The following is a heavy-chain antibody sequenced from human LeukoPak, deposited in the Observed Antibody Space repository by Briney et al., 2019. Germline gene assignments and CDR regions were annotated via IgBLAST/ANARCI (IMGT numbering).Heavy chain of an antibody. V-gene: IGHV4-39*07. CDR2: VFYTGKT. Sequence: SETLSLTCTVSGGSVSTSDYYWGWIRQSPVKGLEWIGDVFYTGKTNYNPSLRGRATLSIDTSKNQFSLKLTYVTAADSAVYYCARVFDSWGQGTLVTVSS. J-gene: IGHJ4*02. CDR1: GGSVSTSDYY. CDR3: ARVFDS.